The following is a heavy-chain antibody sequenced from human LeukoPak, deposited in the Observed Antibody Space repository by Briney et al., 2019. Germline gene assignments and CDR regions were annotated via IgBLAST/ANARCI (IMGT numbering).Heavy chain of an antibody. J-gene: IGHJ6*03. CDR3: ARGRSYYYDSSGYYYLYYYYYMDV. D-gene: IGHD3-22*01. CDR1: GGSFSGYY. V-gene: IGHV4-34*01. CDR2: INHSGST. Sequence: SETLSLTCAVYGGSFSGYYWSWIRQPPGKGLEWIGEINHSGSTNYNPSLKSRVTISVDTSKNQFSLKLSSVTAADTAVYYCARGRSYYYDSSGYYYLYYYYYMDVWGKGTTVTVSS.